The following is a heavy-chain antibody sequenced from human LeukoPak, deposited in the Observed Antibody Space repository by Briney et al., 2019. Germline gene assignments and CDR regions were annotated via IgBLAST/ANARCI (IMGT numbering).Heavy chain of an antibody. D-gene: IGHD4-17*01. Sequence: WGSLRLSCAASGFIVSSHYTNWVRQAPGKGLEWVSIIYSGGSTYYADSVKGRFIISRDNSKNTLYLQMNRLRAEDTAVYYCARATHDYGDLFDYWGPGILVTVSS. CDR2: IYSGGST. J-gene: IGHJ4*02. CDR1: GFIVSSHY. V-gene: IGHV3-53*01. CDR3: ARATHDYGDLFDY.